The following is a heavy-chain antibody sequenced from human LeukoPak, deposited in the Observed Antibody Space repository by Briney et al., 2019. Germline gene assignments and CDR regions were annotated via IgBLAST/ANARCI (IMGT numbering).Heavy chain of an antibody. CDR3: ARGDHYFDY. CDR1: GGSFSGYY. J-gene: IGHJ4*02. V-gene: IGHV4-34*01. Sequence: SETLSLTCAVYGGSFSGYYWSWIRQPPGKGLEWIGEINHSGSTNYNPSLKSRVTISVDTSKNQFSLKLSSVTAADTAVYSCARGDHYFDYWGQGTLVTVSS. CDR2: INHSGST.